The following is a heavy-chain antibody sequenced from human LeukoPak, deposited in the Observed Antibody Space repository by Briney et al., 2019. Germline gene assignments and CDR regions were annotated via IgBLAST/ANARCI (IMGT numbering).Heavy chain of an antibody. CDR2: INPSDGST. CDR1: GYIFISYY. CDR3: ARDVAREFDY. J-gene: IGHJ4*02. Sequence: EASVNVSCTASGYIFISYYIHWVRQAPGQGLEWMGVINPSDGSTNYAQKYQDRVTMTRDTSTRTVYMQLSSLRSDDTAVYYCARDVAREFDYWGQGTLVTVSS. V-gene: IGHV1-46*01.